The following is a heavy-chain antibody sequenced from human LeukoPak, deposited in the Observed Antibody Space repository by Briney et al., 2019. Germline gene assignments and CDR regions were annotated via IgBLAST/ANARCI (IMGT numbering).Heavy chain of an antibody. D-gene: IGHD6-13*01. V-gene: IGHV3-23*01. J-gene: IGHJ4*02. CDR2: ISAGGGST. CDR1: GFIFSIYA. CDR3: ANGIAAAGRVFDY. Sequence: PGGSLRLSCAASGFIFSIYAMSWLPQAPGKGLQWFSAISAGGGSTNYVDSVKGRFTISRDNSKTTLFLQMNSLRAEDTAVYYCANGIAAAGRVFDYWGQGTLVTVSS.